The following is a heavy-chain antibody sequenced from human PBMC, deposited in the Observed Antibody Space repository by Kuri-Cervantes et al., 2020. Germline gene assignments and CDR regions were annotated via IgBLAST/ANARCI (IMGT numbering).Heavy chain of an antibody. J-gene: IGHJ4*02. CDR2: IHYSGRT. V-gene: IGHV4-59*01. Sequence: ESLKISCAASGFTFSNAWMSWVRQAPGKGLEWIGYIHYSGRTSYNPSLNSRVTISIDTSKDQFSLKVRSMTAADTAVYYCASRRWVPRRLGFGYWGQGTLVTVSS. CDR3: ASRRWVPRRLGFGY. D-gene: IGHD1-1*01. CDR1: GFTFSNAW.